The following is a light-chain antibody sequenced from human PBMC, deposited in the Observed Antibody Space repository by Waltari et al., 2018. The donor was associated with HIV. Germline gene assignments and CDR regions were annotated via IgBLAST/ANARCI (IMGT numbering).Light chain of an antibody. CDR1: SSDVGGYDY. CDR2: DVS. J-gene: IGLJ2*01. Sequence: QSALTQPASVSGSPGQSITISCTGTSSDVGGYDYVSWYQQHPGKAPKLMIFDVSTRPSGVSIRFAGSKSGNPASLTISGLQAEDEADYYCSSYTSSSALDVVFGGGTKLTVL. CDR3: SSYTSSSALDVV. V-gene: IGLV2-14*03.